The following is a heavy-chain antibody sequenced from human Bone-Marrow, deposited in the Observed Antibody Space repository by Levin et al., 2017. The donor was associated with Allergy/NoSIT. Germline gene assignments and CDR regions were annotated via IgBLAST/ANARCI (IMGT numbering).Heavy chain of an antibody. J-gene: IGHJ3*01. Sequence: GGSLRLSCAASGFKFNTYAMHWVRQAPGKGLEWLAVISFDGTNIYYEDSVKGRFTITRDNSKNTLFLQMNSLRAEDTAVYYCAKDGGGLLWVGEILDAFDVCGQGTLVTVS. V-gene: IGHV3-30*18. D-gene: IGHD3-10*01. CDR3: AKDGGGLLWVGEILDAFDV. CDR1: GFKFNTYA. CDR2: ISFDGTNI.